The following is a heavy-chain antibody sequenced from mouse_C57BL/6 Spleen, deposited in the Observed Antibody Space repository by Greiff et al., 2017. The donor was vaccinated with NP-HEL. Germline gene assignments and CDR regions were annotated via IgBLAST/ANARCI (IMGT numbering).Heavy chain of an antibody. J-gene: IGHJ4*01. CDR1: GYSFTDYN. D-gene: IGHD2-2*01. CDR3: AIISYGYDEGDDMDY. CDR2: INPNYGTT. Sequence: EVKLQESGPELVKPGASVKISCKASGYSFTDYNMNWVKQSNGKSLEWIGVINPNYGTTSYNQKFKGKATLTVDQSSSTAYMQLNSLTSEDSAVYYCAIISYGYDEGDDMDYWGQGTSVTVSS. V-gene: IGHV1-39*01.